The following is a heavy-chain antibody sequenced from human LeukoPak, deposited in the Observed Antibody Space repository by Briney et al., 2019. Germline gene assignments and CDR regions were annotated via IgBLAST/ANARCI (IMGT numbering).Heavy chain of an antibody. D-gene: IGHD2-15*01. CDR3: ARVGYCSGGSCCPDY. J-gene: IGHJ4*02. CDR2: ISVNNAKT. Sequence: ASVKVSCKASGYTLTSYGFSWVRQAPGQGLEWMGWISVNNAKTNYAQKFQGRVTMITDTSTTTAYMELRSLTSDDTAVYYCARVGYCSGGSCCPDYWGQGTMVTVSS. CDR1: GYTLTSYG. V-gene: IGHV1-18*01.